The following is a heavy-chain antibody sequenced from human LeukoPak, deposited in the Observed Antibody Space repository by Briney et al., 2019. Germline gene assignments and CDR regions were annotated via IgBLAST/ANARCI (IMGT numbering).Heavy chain of an antibody. J-gene: IGHJ4*02. CDR2: MSTSGSI. D-gene: IGHD5-18*01. V-gene: IGHV3-48*02. CDR1: GFTLSIYT. Sequence: GGSLRLSCAASGFTLSIYTMNWVRQAPGKGLDWVSYMSTSGSISYADSVKGRFTISRDNAKNSLYLQMNSLRDEDTAVYYCARMIDYNYGYAFDYWGQGTLVTVSS. CDR3: ARMIDYNYGYAFDY.